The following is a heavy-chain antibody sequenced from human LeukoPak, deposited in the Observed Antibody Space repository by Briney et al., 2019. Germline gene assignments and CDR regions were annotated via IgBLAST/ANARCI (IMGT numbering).Heavy chain of an antibody. Sequence: ASVKVSFKASGYTFTGYYMHWVRQAPGQGLERMGWINPNSGGTNYAQKFQGRVTFTRDTSISIAYMELSMLRSDDTAVYYCARARSAGSSWDIWGRGTLVTVSS. CDR2: INPNSGGT. D-gene: IGHD6-13*01. V-gene: IGHV1-2*02. J-gene: IGHJ4*02. CDR3: ARARSAGSSWDI. CDR1: GYTFTGYY.